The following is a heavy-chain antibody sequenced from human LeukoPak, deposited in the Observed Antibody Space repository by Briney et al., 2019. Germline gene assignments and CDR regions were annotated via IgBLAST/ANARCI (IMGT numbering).Heavy chain of an antibody. CDR2: IKQDGSEK. V-gene: IGHV3-7*01. D-gene: IGHD3-10*01. Sequence: GGSLRLSCAASGFTFSSSWMNWVRQTPGKGLEWVANIKQDGSEKYYVDSVKGRFTISRDNAKNSLFLQMNSLRAEDTALYYCARDFRGVPFDCWGQGTLVTVSS. CDR1: GFTFSSSW. CDR3: ARDFRGVPFDC. J-gene: IGHJ4*02.